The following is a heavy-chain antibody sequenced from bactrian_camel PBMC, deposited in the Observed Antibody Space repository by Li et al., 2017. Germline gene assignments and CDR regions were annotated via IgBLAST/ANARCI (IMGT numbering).Heavy chain of an antibody. D-gene: IGHD3*01. Sequence: DVQLVESGGGLIQPGGALRLSCVASGFAFSTFDMAWVRQVPGKGLEWVSGINSGGTKITYADSVKGRFTMFRDNARNTQYLEMNSLKSEDTAVYYCTTDLLYEYNYWGQGTQVTVS. J-gene: IGHJ4*01. CDR2: INSGGTKI. CDR1: GFAFSTFD. CDR3: TTDLLYEYNY. V-gene: IGHV3S40*01.